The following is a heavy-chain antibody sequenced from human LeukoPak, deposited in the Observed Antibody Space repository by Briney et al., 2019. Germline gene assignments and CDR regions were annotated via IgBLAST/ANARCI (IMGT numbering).Heavy chain of an antibody. J-gene: IGHJ3*02. CDR3: ARGDYPHAFDI. D-gene: IGHD4-17*01. CDR2: IYHSGST. Sequence: PSETLSLTCAVSGYSISSGYYWGWIRQPPGKGLEWIGSIYHSGSTYYNPSLKSRVTISVDTSKNQFSLKLSSVTAADTAVYYCARGDYPHAFDIWGQGTMVTVSS. V-gene: IGHV4-38-2*01. CDR1: GYSISSGYY.